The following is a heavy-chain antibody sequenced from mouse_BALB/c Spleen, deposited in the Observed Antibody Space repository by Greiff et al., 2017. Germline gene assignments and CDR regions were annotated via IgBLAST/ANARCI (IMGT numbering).Heavy chain of an antibody. J-gene: IGHJ2*01. D-gene: IGHD4-1*01. CDR3: ARELGADY. V-gene: IGHV7-3*02. CDR2: IRNKANGYTT. CDR1: GFTFTDYY. Sequence: EVQLVESGGGLVQPGGSLRLSCATSGFTFTDYYMSWVRQPPGKALEWLGFIRNKANGYTTEYSASVKGRFTISRDNSQSILYLQMNTLRAEDSATYYCARELGADYRGQGTTLTVSS.